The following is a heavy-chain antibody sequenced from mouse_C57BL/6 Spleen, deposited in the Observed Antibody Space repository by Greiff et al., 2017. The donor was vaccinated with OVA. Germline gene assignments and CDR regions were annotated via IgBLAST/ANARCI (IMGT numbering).Heavy chain of an antibody. D-gene: IGHD1-1*01. V-gene: IGHV1-64*01. CDR1: GYTFTSYW. CDR3: ARSTVVAGDYFDY. CDR2: IHPNSGST. Sequence: VQLQQPGAELVKPGASVKLSCKASGYTFTSYWMHWVKQRPGQGLEWIGMIHPNSGSTNYNEKFKSKATMTVDKSSSTAYMQLSSLTSEDSAVYYCARSTVVAGDYFDYWGQGTTLTVSS. J-gene: IGHJ2*01.